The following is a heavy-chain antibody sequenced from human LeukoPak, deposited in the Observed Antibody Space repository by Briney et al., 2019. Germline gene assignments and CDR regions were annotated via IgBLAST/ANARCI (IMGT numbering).Heavy chain of an antibody. CDR3: ARHLGPGGGYSYGSPPDY. J-gene: IGHJ4*02. D-gene: IGHD5-18*01. V-gene: IGHV4-39*01. CDR1: GGSISSSSYY. CDR2: IYYSGST. Sequence: SETLSLTCTASGGSISSSSYYWGWLRQPPGKGLEWIGSIYYSGSTYYNPSLKSRITISVDTSNNQFLLMLSSVTAADTAVYYCARHLGPGGGYSYGSPPDYWGQGTLVTVSS.